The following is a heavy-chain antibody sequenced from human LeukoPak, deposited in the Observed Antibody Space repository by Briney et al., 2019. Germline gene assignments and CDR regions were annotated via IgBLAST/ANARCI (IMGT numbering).Heavy chain of an antibody. J-gene: IGHJ2*01. CDR1: GFTVSDNY. CDR3: AKTNSSGWYWYFDL. D-gene: IGHD6-19*01. Sequence: GGSLRLSCAASGFTVSDNYMSWVRQAPGKGLEWVSAISGSGGSTYYADSVKGRFTISRDNSKNTLYLQMNSLRAEDTAVYYCAKTNSSGWYWYFDLWGRGTLVTVSS. CDR2: ISGSGGST. V-gene: IGHV3-23*01.